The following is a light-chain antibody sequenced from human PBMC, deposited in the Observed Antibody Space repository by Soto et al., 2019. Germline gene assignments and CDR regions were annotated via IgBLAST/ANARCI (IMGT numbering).Light chain of an antibody. J-gene: IGLJ2*01. CDR2: DVS. V-gene: IGLV2-14*01. CDR1: SSDVGGYNY. Sequence: QSALTQHASVSGSPGQSITISCTGTSSDVGGYNYVSWYQQHPGKAHKLMIYDVSNRPSGVSNRFSGSKSGNTSSLTISGLQAEDEADYYCSSYTSSYVVFGGGTKLTVL. CDR3: SSYTSSYVV.